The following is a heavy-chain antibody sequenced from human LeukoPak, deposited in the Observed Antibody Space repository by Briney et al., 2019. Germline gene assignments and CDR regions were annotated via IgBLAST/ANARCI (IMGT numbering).Heavy chain of an antibody. Sequence: PGGSLRLSCAASGFTFSSYDMRWVRQATGKGLEWVSAIGTAGDTYYPGSVKGRFTISRENAKNSLYLQMNSLRAGDTAVYYCARGLGYSSTAPDNWFDPWGQGTLVTVSS. CDR3: ARGLGYSSTAPDNWFDP. CDR1: GFTFSSYD. V-gene: IGHV3-13*01. CDR2: IGTAGDT. D-gene: IGHD6-19*01. J-gene: IGHJ5*02.